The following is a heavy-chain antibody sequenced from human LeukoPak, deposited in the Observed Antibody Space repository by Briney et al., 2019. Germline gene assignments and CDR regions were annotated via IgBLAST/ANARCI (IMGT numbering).Heavy chain of an antibody. CDR2: IIPIFGTA. J-gene: IGHJ4*02. D-gene: IGHD3-9*01. CDR1: GGTFSSYA. CDR3: ARQKAGYFDWLNRPEYFDY. Sequence: ASVKVSCKASGGTFSSYAISWVRQAPGQGLEWMGGIIPIFGTANYAQKFQGRVTITADESTSTAYMELSSLRSEDTAVYYCARQKAGYFDWLNRPEYFDYWGQGTLVTVSS. V-gene: IGHV1-69*13.